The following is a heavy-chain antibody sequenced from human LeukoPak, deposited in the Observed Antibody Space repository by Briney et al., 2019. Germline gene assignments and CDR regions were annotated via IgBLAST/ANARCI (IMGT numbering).Heavy chain of an antibody. Sequence: QSSETLSLTCAVYGVSFSGYYWSWVRQPPGKGLEWIGEINRSGRTNYNPSLKSRVTIPVDTSKNQFSLKLRSVTAADTAAYYCVVLFRRGSGSYYIDYWGQGTLVTVSS. CDR1: GVSFSGYY. D-gene: IGHD3-10*01. CDR3: VVLFRRGSGSYYIDY. CDR2: INRSGRT. J-gene: IGHJ4*02. V-gene: IGHV4-34*01.